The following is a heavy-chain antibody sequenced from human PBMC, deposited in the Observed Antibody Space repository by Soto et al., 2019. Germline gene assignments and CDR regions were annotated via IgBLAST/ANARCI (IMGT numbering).Heavy chain of an antibody. V-gene: IGHV4-31*03. CDR2: FYYGGST. J-gene: IGHJ5*02. CDR1: GGSVSSGAYY. CDR3: ARASVVRGAIWWFDP. Sequence: QVQLQESGPGLVKPSQTLSLTCTVSGGSVSSGAYYWSWIRQHPGKGLEWIGYFYYGGSTYYNPSLESRVTISVDTSKNQFSLKLSSVTAADTAVYYCARASVVRGAIWWFDPWGQGTLVTVSS. D-gene: IGHD3-10*01.